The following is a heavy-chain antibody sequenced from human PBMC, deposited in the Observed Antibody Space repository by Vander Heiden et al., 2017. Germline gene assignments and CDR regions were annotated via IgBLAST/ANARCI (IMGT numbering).Heavy chain of an antibody. Sequence: QVQLVQPGAEVKKTGSSVKVSCKASGGPSSSYALGWVRQDSGQGLEWMGVIIAILGAANDAQKFQDRVTITADESTSTAYMELSSQRSEDTAVYYCARAEGYNSFFDYWGQGTLVTVSS. D-gene: IGHD5-12*01. J-gene: IGHJ4*02. V-gene: IGHV1-69*01. CDR1: GGPSSSYA. CDR2: IIAILGAA. CDR3: ARAEGYNSFFDY.